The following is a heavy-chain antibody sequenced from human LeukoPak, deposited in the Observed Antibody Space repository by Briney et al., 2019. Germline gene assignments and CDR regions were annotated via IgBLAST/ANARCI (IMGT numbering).Heavy chain of an antibody. J-gene: IGHJ6*03. CDR1: GSTVSSNY. Sequence: GGSLRLSCAASGSTVSSNYMSWVRQAPGKGLEWVSVIYSGGSTYYADSVKGRFTISRDNSRNTLYLQMNSLRAEDTAVYYCANQPTMVRGYMDVWGKGTTVTISS. CDR3: ANQPTMVRGYMDV. V-gene: IGHV3-53*01. D-gene: IGHD3-10*01. CDR2: IYSGGST.